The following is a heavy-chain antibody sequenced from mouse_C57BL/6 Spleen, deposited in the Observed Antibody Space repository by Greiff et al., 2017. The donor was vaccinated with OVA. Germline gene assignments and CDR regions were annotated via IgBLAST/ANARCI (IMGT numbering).Heavy chain of an antibody. CDR2: IDPSDSET. D-gene: IGHD1-1*01. CDR3: ARSGGSSYVWFAY. CDR1: GYTFTSYW. V-gene: IGHV1-52*01. J-gene: IGHJ3*01. Sequence: QVQLQQPGAELVRPGSSVKLSCKASGYTFTSYWMHWVKQRPIQGLEWIGNIDPSDSETHYNQKFKDKATLTVDKSSSTAYMQLSSLTAEDSAVNYCARSGGSSYVWFAYWGQGTLVTVSA.